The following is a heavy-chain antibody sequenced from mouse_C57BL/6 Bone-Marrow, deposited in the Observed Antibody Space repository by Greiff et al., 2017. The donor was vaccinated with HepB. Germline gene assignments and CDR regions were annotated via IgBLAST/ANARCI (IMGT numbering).Heavy chain of an antibody. D-gene: IGHD1-1*01. CDR3: ARATVDLPYWYFDV. J-gene: IGHJ1*03. CDR2: INPGSGGT. CDR1: GYAFTNYL. Sequence: QVQLQQSGAELVRPGTSVKVSCKASGYAFTNYLIEWVKQRPGQGLEWIGVINPGSGGTNYNEKFKGKATLTADKSSSTAYMQLSSLTSEDSAVYFCARATVDLPYWYFDVWGTGTTVTVSS. V-gene: IGHV1-54*01.